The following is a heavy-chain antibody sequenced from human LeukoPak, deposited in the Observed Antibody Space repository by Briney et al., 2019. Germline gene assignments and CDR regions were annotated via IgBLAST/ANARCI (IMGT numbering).Heavy chain of an antibody. Sequence: GGSLRLSCAASGFTFSSYSMNWVRQAPGKGLEWVSSISSSSSYIYYADSVKGRFTISRDNAKNSLYLQMNSLRAEDTAAYYCARAGDGYNYYFDYWGQGTLVTVSS. V-gene: IGHV3-21*01. CDR3: ARAGDGYNYYFDY. CDR1: GFTFSSYS. J-gene: IGHJ4*02. D-gene: IGHD5-24*01. CDR2: ISSSSSYI.